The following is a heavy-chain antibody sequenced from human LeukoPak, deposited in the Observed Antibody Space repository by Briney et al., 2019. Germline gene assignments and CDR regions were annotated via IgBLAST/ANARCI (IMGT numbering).Heavy chain of an antibody. CDR2: ISWNSRSI. CDR3: AKDYVASGSLNYCMDV. V-gene: IGHV3-9*01. CDR1: GFTFDKNA. D-gene: IGHD3-10*01. J-gene: IGHJ6*03. Sequence: GGSLRLSCAASGFTFDKNAMHWVRQAPGKGLEWVSGISWNSRSIAYADSVKGRFTISRDNAKKSLYLEMNSLRSGDTALYYCAKDYVASGSLNYCMDVWGKGTTVTVSS.